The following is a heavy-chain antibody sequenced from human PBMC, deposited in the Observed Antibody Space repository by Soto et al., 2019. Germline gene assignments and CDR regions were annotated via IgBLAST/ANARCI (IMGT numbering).Heavy chain of an antibody. CDR1: GFTFSSYA. J-gene: IGHJ4*02. D-gene: IGHD2-21*01. CDR3: ANGGVVRDSKHASYFDN. Sequence: PGGSLRLSCAASGFTFSSYAMSWVRQAPGKGLEWVSAISGSGGSTYYADSVKGRFTISRDNSKNTLYLQMNSLRAEDTAVYYCANGGVVRDSKHASYFDNWGQGTLVTVSS. V-gene: IGHV3-23*01. CDR2: ISGSGGST.